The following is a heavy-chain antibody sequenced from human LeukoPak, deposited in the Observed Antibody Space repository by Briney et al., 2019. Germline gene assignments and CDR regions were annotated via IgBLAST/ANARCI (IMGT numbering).Heavy chain of an antibody. V-gene: IGHV3-23*01. Sequence: PGGSLRLSCAASGFTFSSYAMSWVRRAPGKGLEWVSAISCSGGSTYYADSVKGRFTISRDNSKNTLYLQMNSLRAEDTAVYYCAKSYDSSGYYPVEDIDYWGQGTLVTVSS. D-gene: IGHD3-22*01. CDR3: AKSYDSSGYYPVEDIDY. CDR2: ISCSGGST. J-gene: IGHJ4*02. CDR1: GFTFSSYA.